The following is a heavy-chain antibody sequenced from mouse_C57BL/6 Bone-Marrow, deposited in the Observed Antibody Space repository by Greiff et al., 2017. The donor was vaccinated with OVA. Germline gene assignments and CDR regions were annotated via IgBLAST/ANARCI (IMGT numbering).Heavy chain of an antibody. V-gene: IGHV5-6*01. D-gene: IGHD3-2*01. CDR2: ISSGGSYT. Sequence: EVKLVESGGDLVKPGGSLILSCAASGFTFSSYGMSWVRQTPDKRLEWVATISSGGSYTYYPDSVKGRFPISRDNAKNTLYLQMSSLKSEDTAMYYCARHETVAYWGQGTLVTVSA. J-gene: IGHJ3*01. CDR1: GFTFSSYG. CDR3: ARHETVAY.